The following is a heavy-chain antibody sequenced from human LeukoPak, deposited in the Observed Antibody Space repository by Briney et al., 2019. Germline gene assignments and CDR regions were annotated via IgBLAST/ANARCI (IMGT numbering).Heavy chain of an antibody. V-gene: IGHV3-30*02. J-gene: IGHJ4*02. CDR2: IRYDGSNK. D-gene: IGHD1-1*01. CDR1: GFTLSSYG. CDR3: AKDTTSAYGFDY. Sequence: GGSLRLSCAASGFTLSSYGMHWVRQAPGKGLEWVAFIRYDGSNKNYADSVKGRFTISRDNSKNTLYLQMNSLRAEDTAVYYCAKDTTSAYGFDYWGQGTLVTVSS.